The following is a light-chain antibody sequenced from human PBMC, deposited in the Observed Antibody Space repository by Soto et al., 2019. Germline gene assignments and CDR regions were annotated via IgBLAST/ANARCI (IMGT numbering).Light chain of an antibody. CDR1: QSVANSA. CDR2: GAS. Sequence: EIVLTQSPGTLSLSPGERATLSCRASQSVANSALAWYLQKPGQAPRLLIYGASSRATGIPDRFSGSGSGTDFTLTISSLQSEDFAVYYCQQYNNWPPWTFGQGTKVEIK. J-gene: IGKJ1*01. V-gene: IGKV3-20*01. CDR3: QQYNNWPPWT.